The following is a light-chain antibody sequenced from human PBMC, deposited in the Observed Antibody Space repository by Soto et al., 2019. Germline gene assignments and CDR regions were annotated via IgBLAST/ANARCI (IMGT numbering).Light chain of an antibody. Sequence: DIRMTQSPSSLSASVGDRVTITCRASQSIISYLNWFQQKTGKAPQLLIYAASSLQSGVPSRLSGSGSGADFTHTISSRQPEDFAANYCQQSYSTPPDTFGQGTKLEIK. CDR1: QSIISY. CDR3: QQSYSTPPDT. V-gene: IGKV1-39*01. J-gene: IGKJ2*01. CDR2: AAS.